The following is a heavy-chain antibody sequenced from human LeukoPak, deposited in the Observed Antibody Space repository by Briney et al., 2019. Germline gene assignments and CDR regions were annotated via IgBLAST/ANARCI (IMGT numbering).Heavy chain of an antibody. D-gene: IGHD3-22*01. CDR3: ASSGNSSAFDF. Sequence: GASVKVSCKASGGTFSSNVISWVRQAPGQGLEWMGGIIPMSKTTKYAQKFQGRVTILADESTYTANIELSSLRSEDTALYYCASSGNSSAFDFWGQGTLVTVSP. CDR2: IIPMSKTT. J-gene: IGHJ3*01. V-gene: IGHV1-69*13. CDR1: GGTFSSNV.